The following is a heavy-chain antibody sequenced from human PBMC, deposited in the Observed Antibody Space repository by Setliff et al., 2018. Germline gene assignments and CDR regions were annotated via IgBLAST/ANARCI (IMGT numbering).Heavy chain of an antibody. D-gene: IGHD6-6*01. CDR3: AKEGNKYGYSSGWFDP. J-gene: IGHJ5*02. Sequence: GASVKVSCKASGSTFTSYYTHWVRQAPGQGLEWLGRIDPNSGGTDYAQRFQGRVTMSGDTSISTAYMELSRLRSDDTAVYYCAKEGNKYGYSSGWFDPWGQGTLVTVSS. CDR1: GSTFTSYY. CDR2: IDPNSGGT. V-gene: IGHV1-2*06.